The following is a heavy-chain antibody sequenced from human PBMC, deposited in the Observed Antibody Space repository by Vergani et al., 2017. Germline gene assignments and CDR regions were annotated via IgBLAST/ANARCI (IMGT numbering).Heavy chain of an antibody. D-gene: IGHD1-1*01. CDR1: GITSSYYG. CDR2: ISYDGTQK. V-gene: IGHV3-30*03. CDR3: ATKSCSTPGCQIGYFRE. J-gene: IGHJ1*01. Sequence: QVHLVESGGGVVQPGRFLRLSCVVSGITSSYYGMHWVRQAPGKGLEWVAVISYDGTQKYYADSVKGRFTIYRDNSKSTLYLQMNSLRTEDTAVYYCATKSCSTPGCQIGYFREWGQGTLVTVSS.